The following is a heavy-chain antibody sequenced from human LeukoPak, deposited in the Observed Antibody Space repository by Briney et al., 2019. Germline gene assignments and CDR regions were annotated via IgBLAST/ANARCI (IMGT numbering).Heavy chain of an antibody. V-gene: IGHV3-21*01. J-gene: IGHJ3*02. CDR3: AREGFCPSGAICSSSSQDAFDI. CDR2: ISSNSAYL. CDR1: GFTFRSYT. Sequence: GGSLRLSCAASGFTFRSYTMNWVRQAPGRGLEWVSSISSNSAYLYYADSLRGRFTISRDNAKNSLSLQMNSLRAADTAVYYCAREGFCPSGAICSSSSQDAFDIWGQGTMVTVSS. D-gene: IGHD2-15*01.